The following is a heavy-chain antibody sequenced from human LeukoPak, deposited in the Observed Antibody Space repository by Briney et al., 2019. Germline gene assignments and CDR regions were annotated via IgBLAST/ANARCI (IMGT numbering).Heavy chain of an antibody. D-gene: IGHD2-21*01. V-gene: IGHV4-39*07. Sequence: SETLSLTCTVSGGSITSSSYSWGWIRQPPGKGLEWIGEINHSGSTNYNPSLKSRVTISVDTSKNQFSLKLSSVTAADTAVYYCARAARLVIDWGQGTLVTVSS. J-gene: IGHJ4*02. CDR2: INHSGST. CDR1: GGSITSSSYS. CDR3: ARAARLVID.